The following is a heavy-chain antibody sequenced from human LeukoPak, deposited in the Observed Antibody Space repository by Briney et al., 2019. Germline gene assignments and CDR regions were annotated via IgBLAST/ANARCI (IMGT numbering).Heavy chain of an antibody. V-gene: IGHV3-23*01. D-gene: IGHD6-19*01. Sequence: GGSLRLSCAASGFTFSSYAMSWVRQAPGKGLEWVSGISGSGGSTYYADSVKGRFTISRDNAKNSLYLQMNSLRAEDTALYYCARLRSSGWYSEYYYYMDVWGKGTTVTVSS. CDR1: GFTFSSYA. CDR2: ISGSGGST. CDR3: ARLRSSGWYSEYYYYMDV. J-gene: IGHJ6*03.